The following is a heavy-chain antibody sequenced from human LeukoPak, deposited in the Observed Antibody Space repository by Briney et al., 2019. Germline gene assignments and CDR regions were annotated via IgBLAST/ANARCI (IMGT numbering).Heavy chain of an antibody. Sequence: SETLSLTCTVSGGSISSYYWSWVRQPPGKGLEWIGYIYYSGSTNYNPSLKSRVTISVDTYKNQFSLKLNSVTPGHTAVYHCESAIYYYHGSGYFDWGRGTLVTVSS. CDR1: GGSISSYY. V-gene: IGHV4-59*08. D-gene: IGHD3-22*01. CDR2: IYYSGST. J-gene: IGHJ4*02. CDR3: ESAIYYYHGSGYFD.